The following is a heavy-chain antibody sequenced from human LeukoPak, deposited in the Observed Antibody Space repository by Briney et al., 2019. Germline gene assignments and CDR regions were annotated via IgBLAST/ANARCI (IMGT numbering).Heavy chain of an antibody. Sequence: ASVKVSCKASGYTFTSYGINWVRQAPGLGLEWMARIIPVVGILNYAQKFQGRVTITADNSTSTAYMELSSLRSDDTAVYYCARGGSYYFYNGMDVWGQGTTVTVSS. CDR2: IIPVVGIL. J-gene: IGHJ6*02. CDR1: GYTFTSYG. CDR3: ARGGSYYFYNGMDV. V-gene: IGHV1-69*04. D-gene: IGHD1-1*01.